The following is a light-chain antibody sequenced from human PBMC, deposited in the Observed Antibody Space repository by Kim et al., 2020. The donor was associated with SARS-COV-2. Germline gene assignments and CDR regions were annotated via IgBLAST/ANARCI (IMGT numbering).Light chain of an antibody. CDR3: IQGTHCPYT. CDR2: KVS. Sequence: DVVMTQSPISLRVTLGQPASISCRSSQRLVYSEGNTYLKWFQKSPDQSPRLLIYKVSNPDSGFPDIFSFIGSVTDFTLKISRVEAEDVGFYYCIQGTHCPYTFGQVTKLEI. J-gene: IGKJ2*01. V-gene: IGKV2-30*01. CDR1: QRLVYSEGNTY.